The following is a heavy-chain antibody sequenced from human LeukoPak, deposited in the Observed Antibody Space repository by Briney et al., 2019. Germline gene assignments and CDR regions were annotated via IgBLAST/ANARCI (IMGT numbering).Heavy chain of an antibody. J-gene: IGHJ6*03. CDR3: AKWVRLYYYMDV. D-gene: IGHD2-8*01. CDR2: ITSGSSTI. Sequence: GGSLRLSCAASGFTFDSYSMSWVRQAPGKGLEWVSYITSGSSTIYYPDSAKGRFTISRDNSKNTLYLQMNSLRAEDTAVYYCAKWVRLYYYMDVWGKGTTVTVSS. V-gene: IGHV3-48*01. CDR1: GFTFDSYS.